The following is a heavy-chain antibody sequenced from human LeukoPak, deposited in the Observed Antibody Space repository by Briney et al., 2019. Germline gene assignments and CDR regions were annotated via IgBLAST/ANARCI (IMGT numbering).Heavy chain of an antibody. CDR2: IWYNGKNK. J-gene: IGHJ4*02. D-gene: IGHD3-10*01. CDR1: GFTFSTYA. CDR3: ARQVSGYGSGSFYFDQ. Sequence: GGSLRLSCAASGFTFSTYAMHWVRQAPGKGLEWVAMIWYNGKNKHYADSVKGRFTISRDNSKNTLDLQMNSLRAEDTAVYYCARQVSGYGSGSFYFDQWGQGMLVTVSS. V-gene: IGHV3-33*01.